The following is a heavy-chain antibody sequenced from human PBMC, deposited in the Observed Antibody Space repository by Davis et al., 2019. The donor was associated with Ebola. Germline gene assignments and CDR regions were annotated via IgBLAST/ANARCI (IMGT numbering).Heavy chain of an antibody. D-gene: IGHD6-19*01. CDR1: GITFSSSG. V-gene: IGHV3-30*03. Sequence: GESLKISCAASGITFSSSGMHWVRQAPGKGLEWVAVISYDGSNKYYADSVKGRFTISRDNSKNTLYLQMNSLRAEDTAVYYCARGGASSGWYFDYWGQGTLVTVSS. CDR3: ARGGASSGWYFDY. J-gene: IGHJ4*02. CDR2: ISYDGSNK.